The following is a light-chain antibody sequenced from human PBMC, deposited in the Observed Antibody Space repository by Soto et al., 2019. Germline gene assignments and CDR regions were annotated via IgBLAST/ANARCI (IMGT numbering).Light chain of an antibody. CDR2: DAS. CDR1: QSVSRW. J-gene: IGKJ1*01. CDR3: QQYDTYAGA. Sequence: DTPMTQSHSTLSASVGDRVTITCRASQSVSRWLGWYQHKPGKAPKLLIYDASSLKSGVASRFSGSGSGIELTLTVSSLQPDDFGTCYLQQYDTYAGAFGHGTKVEIK. V-gene: IGKV1-5*01.